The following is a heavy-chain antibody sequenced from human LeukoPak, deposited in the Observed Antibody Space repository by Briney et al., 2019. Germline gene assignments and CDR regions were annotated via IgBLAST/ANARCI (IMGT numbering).Heavy chain of an antibody. CDR1: GYTFTGYY. J-gene: IGHJ4*02. CDR2: INPNSGGT. CDR3: ARATGYSGYDTGY. V-gene: IGHV1-2*02. Sequence: GASVKVSCKASGYTFTGYYMHWVRQAPGQGLEWMGWINPNSGGTNYAQKFQGRVTMTGDTSISTAYMELSRLRSDDTAVYYCARATGYSGYDTGYWGQGTLVTVSS. D-gene: IGHD5-12*01.